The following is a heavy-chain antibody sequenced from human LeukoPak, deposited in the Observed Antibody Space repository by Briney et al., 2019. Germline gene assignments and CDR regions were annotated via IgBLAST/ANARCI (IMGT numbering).Heavy chain of an antibody. D-gene: IGHD3-16*01. CDR3: ARDREEKARIGGMDV. CDR1: GFTFSRYW. CDR2: IKYDGYEE. V-gene: IGHV3-7*01. Sequence: GGSLRLSCAASGFTFSRYWMSWMRQAPGKGLEWVANIKYDGYEEYYVDSVKGRFTISRDNAKNSLYLQLNSLRAEDTATYYCARDREEKARIGGMDVWGQGTTVIVSS. J-gene: IGHJ6*02.